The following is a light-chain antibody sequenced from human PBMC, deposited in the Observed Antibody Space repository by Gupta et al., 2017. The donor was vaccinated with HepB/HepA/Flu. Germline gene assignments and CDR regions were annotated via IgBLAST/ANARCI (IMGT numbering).Light chain of an antibody. CDR1: QSVSSY. V-gene: IGKV3-11*01. CDR3: QQRSNWLT. J-gene: IGKJ4*01. CDR2: DAF. Sequence: EIVLTQSPATLSLSPGERATLSCRASQSVSSYLAWYQQKPGQAPRLLIYDAFNRATGIPARFSGSGSGTDFTLTISRLEPEDVAVYYCQQRSNWLTFGEGTKVDIK.